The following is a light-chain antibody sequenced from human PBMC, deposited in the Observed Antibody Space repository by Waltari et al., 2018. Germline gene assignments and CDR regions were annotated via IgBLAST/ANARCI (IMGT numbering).Light chain of an antibody. CDR2: EVS. V-gene: IGLV2-8*01. Sequence: QSALTQPPSASGSPGPSVPISCTGTSSHVGRHAFVSWSQQFPGKAPKLIIWEVSRRPSGVPDRFSGSKSGNTASLTVSGLQAEDEADYYCSSYGGINNSPYVFGTGTKVTV. CDR3: SSYGGINNSPYV. J-gene: IGLJ1*01. CDR1: SSHVGRHAF.